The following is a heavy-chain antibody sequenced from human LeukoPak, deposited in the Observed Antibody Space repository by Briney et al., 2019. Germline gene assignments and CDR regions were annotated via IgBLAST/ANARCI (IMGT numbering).Heavy chain of an antibody. CDR1: GFTFSRHG. Sequence: GGSLRLSCAASGFTFSRHGINWVRQAPGKGLEWVSSISSSSSYIYYADSVKGRFTISRDNAKNSLYLQMNSLRAEDTAVYYCAREIRVRGSGWFWGQGTLVTVSS. D-gene: IGHD6-19*01. CDR3: AREIRVRGSGWF. V-gene: IGHV3-21*01. CDR2: ISSSSSYI. J-gene: IGHJ4*02.